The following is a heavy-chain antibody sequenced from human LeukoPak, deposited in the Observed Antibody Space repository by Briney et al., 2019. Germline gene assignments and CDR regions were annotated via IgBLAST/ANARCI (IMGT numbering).Heavy chain of an antibody. CDR2: INPNSGAT. CDR1: GYTFTSYG. CDR3: AREGREFGPHKLAGFDY. Sequence: ASVKVSCKASGYTFTSYGISWVRQAPGQGLEWMGWINPNSGATNYVQEFQGRVTMTRDTSITTAYMELSGLRSDDTAVYYCAREGREFGPHKLAGFDYWGQGTLVTVSS. D-gene: IGHD3-10*01. V-gene: IGHV1-2*02. J-gene: IGHJ4*02.